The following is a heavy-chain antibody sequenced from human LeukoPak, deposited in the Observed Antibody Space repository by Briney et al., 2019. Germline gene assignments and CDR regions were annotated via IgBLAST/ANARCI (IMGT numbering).Heavy chain of an antibody. CDR3: ASMGPFPFGVDISDY. CDR1: GFTFSSYA. V-gene: IGHV3-30*04. J-gene: IGHJ4*02. D-gene: IGHD3-3*01. CDR2: ISYDGSNK. Sequence: TGGSLRLSCAASGFTFSSYAMHWVRQAPGKGLEWVAVISYDGSNKYYADSVKGRFTISRDNSKNTLYLQMNSLRAEDTAVYYCASMGPFPFGVDISDYWGQGTLVSVSS.